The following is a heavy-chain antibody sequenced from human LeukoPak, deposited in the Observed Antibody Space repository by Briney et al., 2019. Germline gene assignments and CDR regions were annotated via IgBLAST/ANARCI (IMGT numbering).Heavy chain of an antibody. J-gene: IGHJ4*02. Sequence: GGSLRLSCAASGFTFDDYAMHWVRQAPGKGLGWVSGISWNSGSIGYADSVKGRFTISRDNAKNSLYLQMNSLRAEDTALYYCAKGEWELAYFDYWGQGTLVTVSS. CDR2: ISWNSGSI. CDR1: GFTFDDYA. CDR3: AKGEWELAYFDY. D-gene: IGHD1-26*01. V-gene: IGHV3-9*01.